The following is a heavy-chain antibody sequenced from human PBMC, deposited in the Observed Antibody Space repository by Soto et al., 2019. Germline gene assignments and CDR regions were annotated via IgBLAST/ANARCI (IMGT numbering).Heavy chain of an antibody. Sequence: EVQLVESGGGLVKPGGSLRLSCAASGFTFSSYSMNWVRQAPGKGLEWVSSISSSSSYIYYADSVKGRFTISRDNAKNSLYLQMNSLRAEDTAVYYCARDRGPYCSSTSCYEDYFYYWGQGTLVTVSS. CDR2: ISSSSSYI. D-gene: IGHD2-2*01. J-gene: IGHJ4*02. CDR3: ARDRGPYCSSTSCYEDYFYY. CDR1: GFTFSSYS. V-gene: IGHV3-21*01.